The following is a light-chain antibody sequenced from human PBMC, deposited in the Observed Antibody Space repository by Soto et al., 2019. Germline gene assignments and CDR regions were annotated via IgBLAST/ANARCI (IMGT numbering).Light chain of an antibody. CDR2: GAS. V-gene: IGKV3-20*01. CDR1: QSVSSSY. Sequence: EIGLAHPPGTLSFSPGERATLSCRASQSVSSSYLAWYQQKPGQAPRLLIYGASSRATGIPDRFSGSGSGTDFTLTISRLEPEDFAVYYCKQYGSSVTFGQGTRLEIK. J-gene: IGKJ5*01. CDR3: KQYGSSVT.